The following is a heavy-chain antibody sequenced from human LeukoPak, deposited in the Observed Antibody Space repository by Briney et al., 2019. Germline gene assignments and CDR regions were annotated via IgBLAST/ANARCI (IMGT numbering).Heavy chain of an antibody. CDR2: IYHTVSA. V-gene: IGHV4-59*01. CDR1: GGTKNHYH. J-gene: IGHJ4*02. Sequence: PSETVSLTCTSCGGTKNHYHWSWIRQSPGKGLERVGYIYHTVSATYKPSLKSRVTLSLDTSKNQFSLRLNSVTAADTAVYYCARGRGDSKGTSFDFWGQGTLVTGSS. D-gene: IGHD3-22*01. CDR3: ARGRGDSKGTSFDF.